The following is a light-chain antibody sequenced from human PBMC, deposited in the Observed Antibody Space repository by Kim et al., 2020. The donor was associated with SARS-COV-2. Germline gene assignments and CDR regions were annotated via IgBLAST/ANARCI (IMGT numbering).Light chain of an antibody. CDR2: GKN. J-gene: IGLJ1*01. V-gene: IGLV3-19*01. CDR3: NSRDSSGNHLV. Sequence: SSALTQDPAVSVALGQTVGITCQGDSLRSYYASWYQQKPGQAPVLVIYGKNNRPSGIPDRFSGSSSGNTASLTITGAQAEDEADYYCNSRDSSGNHLVFGTGTKVTVL. CDR1: SLRSYY.